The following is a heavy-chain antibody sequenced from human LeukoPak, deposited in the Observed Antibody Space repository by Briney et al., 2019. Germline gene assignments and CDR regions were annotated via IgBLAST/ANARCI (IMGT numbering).Heavy chain of an antibody. D-gene: IGHD2-2*01. CDR3: ARDPTRRDYYYYMDV. J-gene: IGHJ6*03. CDR2: INPNSGGT. CDR1: GYTFTVYY. Sequence: ASVKLSCKSSGYTFTVYYMHWVRQAPGQGLEWMGWINPNSGGTNYAQKFQGRVTMTTDTSISTAYMELRRLRSEDTAVYYCARDPTRRDYYYYMDVWGKGTTVTVSS. V-gene: IGHV1-2*02.